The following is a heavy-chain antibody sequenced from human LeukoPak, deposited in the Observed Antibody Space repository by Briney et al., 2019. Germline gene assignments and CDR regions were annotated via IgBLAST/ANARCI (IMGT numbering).Heavy chain of an antibody. CDR2: IYNGDNT. D-gene: IGHD4-17*01. CDR3: AKYRDYHFDF. J-gene: IGHJ4*02. CDR1: RFTVSNNH. V-gene: IGHV3-53*01. Sequence: GGSLRLSCVASRFTVSNNHMNWVRQAPGKGLEWVSVIYNGDNTYYADSVKGRSTIFRDNSKNTLYLQMNRLRDEDTALYYCAKYRDYHFDFWGQGTLVTVSS.